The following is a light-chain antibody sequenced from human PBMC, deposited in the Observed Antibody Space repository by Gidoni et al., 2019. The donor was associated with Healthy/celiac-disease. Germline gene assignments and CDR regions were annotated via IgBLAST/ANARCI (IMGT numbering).Light chain of an antibody. J-gene: IGKJ5*01. Sequence: DIQMPQSPSSLSASVGDRVTMTCRAGQSISSYLNWYQQKPGKAPKLLIYAASSLQSGVPSRFSGSGSGTDFILTISSLQPEDFAIYYCQQSFSTPTFXXXTRLEIK. CDR2: AAS. CDR1: QSISSY. CDR3: QQSFSTPT. V-gene: IGKV1-39*01.